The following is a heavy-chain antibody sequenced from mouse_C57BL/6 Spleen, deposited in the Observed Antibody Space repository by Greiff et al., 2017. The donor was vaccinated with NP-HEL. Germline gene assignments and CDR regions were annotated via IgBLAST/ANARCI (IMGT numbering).Heavy chain of an antibody. J-gene: IGHJ4*01. CDR2: IWSDGST. CDR1: GFSLTSYG. CDR3: ARHARNYSNYGAMDY. V-gene: IGHV2-6-1*01. D-gene: IGHD2-5*01. Sequence: VQLQESGPGLVAPSQSLSITCTVSGFSLTSYGVHWVRQPPGKGLEWLVVIWSDGSTTYNSALKSRLSISKDNSKSQVFLKMNSLQTDDTAMYYCARHARNYSNYGAMDYWGQGTSVTVSS.